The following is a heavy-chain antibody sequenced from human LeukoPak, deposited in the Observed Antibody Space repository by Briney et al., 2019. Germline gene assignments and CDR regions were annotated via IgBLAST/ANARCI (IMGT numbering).Heavy chain of an antibody. Sequence: PGGSLRLSCAASGFTFSSYGMHWVRQAPGKGLEWVAFIRYDGSNKYYADSVKGRFTISGDNSKNTLYLQMNSLRAEDTAVYYCAKFTSWSKYYFDYWGQGSLVTVSS. CDR2: IRYDGSNK. V-gene: IGHV3-30*02. D-gene: IGHD2-2*01. CDR1: GFTFSSYG. CDR3: AKFTSWSKYYFDY. J-gene: IGHJ4*02.